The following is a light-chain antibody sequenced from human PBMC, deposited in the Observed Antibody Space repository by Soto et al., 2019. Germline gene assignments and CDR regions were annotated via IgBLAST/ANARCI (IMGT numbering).Light chain of an antibody. CDR2: AVS. J-gene: IGKJ2*01. CDR1: QSISSY. Sequence: DIQMTQSPSSLSASVGDRVTITCRASQSISSYLNWYQQKPGKAPKVLIYAVSTLQSGVSSRFNGSGSGTDFTLTINSLQPEDFATYYCQQSYSTPMYTFGQGTKVDIK. CDR3: QQSYSTPMYT. V-gene: IGKV1-39*01.